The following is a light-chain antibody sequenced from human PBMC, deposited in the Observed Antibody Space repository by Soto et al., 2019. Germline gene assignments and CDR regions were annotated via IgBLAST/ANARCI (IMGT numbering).Light chain of an antibody. J-gene: IGLJ1*01. Sequence: SALTQPASLAVPPGQSITISSTGTSRDIGAYDYVSWFQQHPGKAPKLLISEVNNRPSGVSNRFSGSKSGNTAYLTISWLQFEDETEYFCFSFTIASSHVFGTGTKGTVL. CDR1: SRDIGAYDY. CDR3: FSFTIASSHV. CDR2: EVN. V-gene: IGLV2-14*01.